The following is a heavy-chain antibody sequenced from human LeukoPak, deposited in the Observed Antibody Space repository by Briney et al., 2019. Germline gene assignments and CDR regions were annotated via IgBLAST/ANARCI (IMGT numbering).Heavy chain of an antibody. V-gene: IGHV3-48*02. J-gene: IGHJ4*02. CDR1: GFRFSVYS. Sequence: GSLRLSCAASGFRFSVYSMNWVRQAPGKGLEWVSYINSFSSVMYYADSVRGRFTISRDDAKNSLYLQMNSLRDEDAAIYYCARDTTTVAAVRTFDYWGQGTLVAVSS. D-gene: IGHD6-19*01. CDR2: INSFSSVM. CDR3: ARDTTTVAAVRTFDY.